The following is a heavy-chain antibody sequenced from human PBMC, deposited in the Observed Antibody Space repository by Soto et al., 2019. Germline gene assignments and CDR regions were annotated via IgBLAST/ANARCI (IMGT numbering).Heavy chain of an antibody. V-gene: IGHV1-46*01. D-gene: IGHD4-17*01. CDR3: ARSGPTVTTEHGNDAFDI. Sequence: ASVKVTCKASGYTFTSYYMHWVRQAPGQGLEWMGIINPSGGSTSYAQKFQGRVTMTRDTSTSTVYMELSSLRSEDTAVYYCARSGPTVTTEHGNDAFDIWGQGTMVTVSS. CDR2: INPSGGST. CDR1: GYTFTSYY. J-gene: IGHJ3*02.